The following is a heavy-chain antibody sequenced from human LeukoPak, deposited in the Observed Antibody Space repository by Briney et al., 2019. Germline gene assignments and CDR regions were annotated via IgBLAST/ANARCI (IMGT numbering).Heavy chain of an antibody. D-gene: IGHD2-2*01. CDR2: INHSGST. V-gene: IGHV4-34*01. CDR3: ASLWPYQLSAFDI. CDR1: GGSFSGYY. J-gene: IGHJ3*02. Sequence: SETLSLTCAVYGGSFSGYYWSWIRQPPGKGLEWIGEINHSGSTNYNPSLKSQVTISVDTSKNQFSLKLSSVTAADTAVYYCASLWPYQLSAFDIWGQGTLVTVSS.